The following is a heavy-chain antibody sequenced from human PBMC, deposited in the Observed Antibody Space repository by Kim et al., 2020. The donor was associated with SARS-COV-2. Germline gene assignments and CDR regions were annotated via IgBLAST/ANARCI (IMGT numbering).Heavy chain of an antibody. D-gene: IGHD3-3*01. CDR2: IYYSGST. Sequence: SETLSLTCTVSGGSISSYYWSWIRQPPGKGLEWIGYIYYSGSTNYNPSPKSRVTISVDTSKNQFSLKLSSVTAADTAVYYCARGGNGFLEWLSTKGGHWFDPWGQGTLVTVSS. CDR1: GGSISSYY. J-gene: IGHJ5*02. V-gene: IGHV4-59*01. CDR3: ARGGNGFLEWLSTKGGHWFDP.